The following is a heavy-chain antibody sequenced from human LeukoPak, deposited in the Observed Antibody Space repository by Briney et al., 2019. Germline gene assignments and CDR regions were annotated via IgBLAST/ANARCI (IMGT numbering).Heavy chain of an antibody. J-gene: IGHJ6*02. CDR3: ARGRSAPASGFSWGPKQFYSGMDV. Sequence: GSLRLSCAASGFTFSSYSMNWVRQPPGMGLEWIGESISGGGTDYNPSLKGRVAISMDTSKRQFSLSLTSMTAADTGVYFCARGRSAPASGFSWGPKQFYSGMDVWGQGTTVTVSS. D-gene: IGHD3-22*01. V-gene: IGHV4-34*01. CDR2: SISGGGT. CDR1: GFTFSSYS.